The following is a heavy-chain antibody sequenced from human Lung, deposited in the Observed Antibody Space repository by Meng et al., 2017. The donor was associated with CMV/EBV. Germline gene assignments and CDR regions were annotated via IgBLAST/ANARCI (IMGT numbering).Heavy chain of an antibody. CDR2: FYSRGST. CDR1: GDSISSTSYY. D-gene: IGHD5-18*01. V-gene: IGHV4-39*07. Sequence: SETLSLTCTVSGDSISSTSYYWGWIRQPPGKGLEWIGSFYSRGSTYYNPSLKGRVTISVDKSKNQYSLKLSSVTAADTDVYYCARGGGYSYAYYGMDVWGQGTTVTVSS. J-gene: IGHJ6*02. CDR3: ARGGGYSYAYYGMDV.